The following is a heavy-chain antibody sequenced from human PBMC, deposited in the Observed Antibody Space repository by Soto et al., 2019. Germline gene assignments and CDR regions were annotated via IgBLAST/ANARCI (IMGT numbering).Heavy chain of an antibody. CDR1: GYTFTSYY. CDR2: INPSGGST. V-gene: IGHV1-46*01. CDR3: ARDVADTAMVSVYYYYYYGMDV. D-gene: IGHD5-18*01. Sequence: EASVKVSCKASGYTFTSYYMHWVRQAPGQGLEWMGIINPSGGSTSYAQKFQGRVTMTRDTSTSTVYMELSSLRSEDTAVYYCARDVADTAMVSVYYYYYYGMDVWGQGTTVTVSS. J-gene: IGHJ6*02.